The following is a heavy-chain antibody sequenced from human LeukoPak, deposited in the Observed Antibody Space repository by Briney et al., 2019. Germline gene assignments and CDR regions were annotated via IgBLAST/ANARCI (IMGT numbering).Heavy chain of an antibody. Sequence: SETLSLTCTVSGGSISSYYWSWIRQPPGKGLEWIGYIYYSGSTNYNPSLESRVTISVDTTKNQFSLKLSSVTAADTAVYYCARGGGYYYDSSGYYLLWGQGTLVTVSS. V-gene: IGHV4-59*01. J-gene: IGHJ4*02. D-gene: IGHD3-22*01. CDR1: GGSISSYY. CDR2: IYYSGST. CDR3: ARGGGYYYDSSGYYLL.